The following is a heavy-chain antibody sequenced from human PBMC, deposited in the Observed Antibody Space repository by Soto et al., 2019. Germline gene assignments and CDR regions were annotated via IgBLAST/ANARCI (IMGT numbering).Heavy chain of an antibody. J-gene: IGHJ6*02. V-gene: IGHV1-69*01. CDR1: GGTFSSYA. D-gene: IGHD6-19*01. Sequence: QVPLVQSGAEVKKPGSSVKVSCKASGGTFSSYAISWVRQAPGQGLEWMGGIIPIFGTANYAQKFQGRVTITADESTSTAYMELSSLRSEDTAVYYCARSEGIWLDNDNYYYGMDVWGQGTTVTVSS. CDR2: IIPIFGTA. CDR3: ARSEGIWLDNDNYYYGMDV.